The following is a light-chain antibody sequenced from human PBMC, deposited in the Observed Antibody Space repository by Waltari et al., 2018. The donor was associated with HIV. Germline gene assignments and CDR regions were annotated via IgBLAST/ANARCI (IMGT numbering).Light chain of an antibody. CDR1: NFGSKG. CDR3: QVWDSTSDYVV. CDR2: DES. Sequence: SYVLTQPPSVSVAPGQTASITCGGNNFGSKGVHWYQQQPGQAPVQVVYDESDRPSGIPERCSGSRSGNTATLTSGRVEAGDEADYYGQVWDSTSDYVVFGGGTKLTVL. J-gene: IGLJ2*01. V-gene: IGLV3-21*02.